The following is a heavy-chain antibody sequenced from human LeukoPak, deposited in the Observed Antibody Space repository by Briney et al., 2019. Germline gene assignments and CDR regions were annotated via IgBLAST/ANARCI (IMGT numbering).Heavy chain of an antibody. V-gene: IGHV3-74*01. CDR3: ARDRGNQRGYYYYYMDV. CDR1: GFIFSSYW. Sequence: GGSLRLSCAASGFIFSSYWMHWVRQAPGKGLVWVSRIKSDGSSTSYADSVKGRFTISRDNAKNSLYLQMNSLRAEDTAVYYCARDRGNQRGYYYYYMDVWGKGTTVTVSS. J-gene: IGHJ6*03. CDR2: IKSDGSST. D-gene: IGHD1-14*01.